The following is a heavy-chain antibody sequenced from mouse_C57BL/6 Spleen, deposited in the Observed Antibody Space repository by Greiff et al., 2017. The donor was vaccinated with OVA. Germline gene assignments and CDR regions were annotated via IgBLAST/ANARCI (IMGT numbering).Heavy chain of an antibody. Sequence: EVQRVESGTVLARPGASVKMSCKTSGYTFTSYWMHWVKQRPGQGLEWIGAIYPGNSDTSYNQKFKGKAKLTAVPSASTAYMELSSLTNEDSAVYYCTRSREILYYFDYWGQGTTLTVSS. CDR3: TRSREILYYFDY. CDR2: IYPGNSDT. D-gene: IGHD2-3*01. J-gene: IGHJ2*01. CDR1: GYTFTSYW. V-gene: IGHV1-5*01.